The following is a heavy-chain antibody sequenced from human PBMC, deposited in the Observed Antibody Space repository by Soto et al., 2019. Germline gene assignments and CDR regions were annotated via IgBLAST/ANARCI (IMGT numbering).Heavy chain of an antibody. V-gene: IGHV4-59*01. CDR2: IYYSGST. CDR1: GRSISSYY. Sequence: SETLSLTCTVSGRSISSYYWNWIRQPPGKGLEWIGYIYYSGSTNYNPSLKSRVTISVDTSKNQFSLKLSSVTAADTAVYYCAREWLTTFDYWGQGTLVTVSS. D-gene: IGHD4-4*01. J-gene: IGHJ4*02. CDR3: AREWLTTFDY.